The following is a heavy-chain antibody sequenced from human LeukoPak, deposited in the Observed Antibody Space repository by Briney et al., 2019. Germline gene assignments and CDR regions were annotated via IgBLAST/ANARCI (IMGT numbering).Heavy chain of an antibody. V-gene: IGHV3-23*01. CDR2: ISSSGGYT. D-gene: IGHD3-22*01. J-gene: IGHJ4*02. CDR1: GFTFSSYR. Sequence: PGGSLRLSCAASGFTFSSYRMHWVRQAPGKGLEWVSTISSSGGYTYYAYSVKGRVTVSRDNSKNTLYLQMNSLRAEDTAVYYCAKQAGNYYDSSGHVDYWGQGTLVTVSS. CDR3: AKQAGNYYDSSGHVDY.